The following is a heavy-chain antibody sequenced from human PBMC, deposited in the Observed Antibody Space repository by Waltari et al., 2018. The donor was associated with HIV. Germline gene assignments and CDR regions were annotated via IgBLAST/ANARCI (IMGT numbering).Heavy chain of an antibody. CDR3: ARRLKSYYDFWSGYSPFDY. D-gene: IGHD3-3*01. Sequence: QLQLQESGPGLVKPSETLSLTCTVSGGSITSSNYYWGWIRQPPGKGLEWIGSIYYNGNTYYNPSLKSRVTISLDTSKNHFSLKLSSVTAADTAVYYCARRLKSYYDFWSGYSPFDYWGQGTLVTVSS. V-gene: IGHV4-39*01. J-gene: IGHJ4*02. CDR2: IYYNGNT. CDR1: GGSITSSNYY.